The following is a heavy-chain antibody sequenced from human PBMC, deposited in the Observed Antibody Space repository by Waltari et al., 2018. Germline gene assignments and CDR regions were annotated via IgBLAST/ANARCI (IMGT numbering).Heavy chain of an antibody. V-gene: IGHV3-9*01. CDR3: ARADCSGGTCLNFDS. Sequence: EVQLVESGGGLAQPGRSLRLSCAASGFTFDDYAMHWVRQAPGEGLEWVAGIRWNSGSIGYADSLNGRLTISRDNAKNSLYLQMNGLRAEDTALYHCARADCSGGTCLNFDSWGQGTLVTVSS. CDR1: GFTFDDYA. CDR2: IRWNSGSI. J-gene: IGHJ4*02. D-gene: IGHD2-15*01.